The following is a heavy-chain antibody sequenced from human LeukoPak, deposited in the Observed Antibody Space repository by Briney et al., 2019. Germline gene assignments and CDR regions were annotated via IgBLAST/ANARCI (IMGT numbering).Heavy chain of an antibody. D-gene: IGHD3-9*01. J-gene: IGHJ6*03. Sequence: SETLSLTCTASGGSISSYYWSWIRQPAGKGLEWIGRIYTSGSTNYNPSLKSRVTMSVDTSKNQFSLKLSSVTAADTAVYYCARDSGILTGYYYYYMDVWGKGTTVTVSS. V-gene: IGHV4-4*07. CDR1: GGSISSYY. CDR3: ARDSGILTGYYYYYMDV. CDR2: IYTSGST.